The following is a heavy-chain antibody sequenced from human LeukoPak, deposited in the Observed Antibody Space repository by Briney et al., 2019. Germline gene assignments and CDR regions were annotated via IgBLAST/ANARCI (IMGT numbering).Heavy chain of an antibody. CDR2: IYYSGST. D-gene: IGHD6-13*01. Sequence: PSETLSLTCTVSGGSISSSSYYWGWIRQPPEKGLEWIGSIYYSGSTYYNPSLKSRVIISVDTSKDQFSLKLSSVTAADTAVYYCARVGSSSFDYWGQGTLVTVSS. J-gene: IGHJ4*02. CDR1: GGSISSSSYY. V-gene: IGHV4-39*07. CDR3: ARVGSSSFDY.